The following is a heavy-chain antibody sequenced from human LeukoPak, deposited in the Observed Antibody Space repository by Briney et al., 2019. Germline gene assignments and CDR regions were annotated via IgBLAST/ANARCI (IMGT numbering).Heavy chain of an antibody. CDR2: IYYSGST. CDR3: ATHGGDASGSSNFDH. V-gene: IGHV4-39*01. D-gene: IGHD3-10*01. J-gene: IGHJ4*02. Sequence: SETPSLTCTVSRGSINSSSYYSGWIRHPPRNGLRWIGSIYYSGSTYNNPSLQSRVTLSVDTSKNQFSLKLNSVTAADTGVYYCATHGGDASGSSNFDHWGQGTLVTVSS. CDR1: RGSINSSSYY.